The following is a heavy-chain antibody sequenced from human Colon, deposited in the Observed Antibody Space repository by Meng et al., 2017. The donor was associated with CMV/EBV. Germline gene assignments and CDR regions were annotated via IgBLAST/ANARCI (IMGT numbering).Heavy chain of an antibody. CDR3: ARDRLGGIDY. Sequence: GESLKISCEGSGLIFSAYAMHWVRQAPGKGLEWLAVKSFDGSIEYHADSVKGRFIISRDNSKNSVYLQMNSLRSDDTAVYYCARDRLGGIDYWGLGTLVTVSS. CDR2: KSFDGSIE. J-gene: IGHJ4*02. D-gene: IGHD3-16*01. CDR1: GLIFSAYA. V-gene: IGHV3-30-3*01.